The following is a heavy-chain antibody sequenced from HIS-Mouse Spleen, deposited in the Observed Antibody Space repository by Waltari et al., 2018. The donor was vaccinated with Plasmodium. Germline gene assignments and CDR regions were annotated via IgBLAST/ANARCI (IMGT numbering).Heavy chain of an antibody. Sequence: EVQLVESGGGLVKPGGSLRLSCEASGFPFSSESMNWVRQAPGKGLEWVSSISSSSYIYYADSVKGRFTISRDNAKNSLYLQMNSLRAEDTAVYYCARDRSAAALLGYWGQGTLVTVSS. J-gene: IGHJ4*02. CDR2: ISSSSYI. CDR3: ARDRSAAALLGY. D-gene: IGHD6-13*01. V-gene: IGHV3-21*01. CDR1: GFPFSSES.